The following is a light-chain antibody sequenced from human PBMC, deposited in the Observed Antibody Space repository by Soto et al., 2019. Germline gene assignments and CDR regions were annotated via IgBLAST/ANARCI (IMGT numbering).Light chain of an antibody. V-gene: IGKV3-20*01. CDR1: QSVSSNY. CDR3: QQYDTSPRT. Sequence: EIVLTQSPGTLSLSPGERATLSCRASQSVSSNYLAWYQQKPGQAPRLLIYGASRGAAGIPDRFSCSGSGTDFPLTISRLEAEDFGVYYCQQYDTSPRTFGKGTKV. CDR2: GAS. J-gene: IGKJ1*01.